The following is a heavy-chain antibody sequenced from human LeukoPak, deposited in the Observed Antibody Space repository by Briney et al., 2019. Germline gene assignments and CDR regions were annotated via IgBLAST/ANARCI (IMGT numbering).Heavy chain of an antibody. CDR3: ARDGGMGIAATGVDY. CDR2: IYTSGST. Sequence: SETLSLTCTVSGGSISSYYWSWIRQPAGKGLEWIGRIYTSGSTNYNPSLKSRVTISVDKSKNQFSLKLSSVTAADTAVYYCARDGGMGIAATGVDYWGRGTLVTVSS. CDR1: GGSISSYY. V-gene: IGHV4-4*07. J-gene: IGHJ4*02. D-gene: IGHD6-13*01.